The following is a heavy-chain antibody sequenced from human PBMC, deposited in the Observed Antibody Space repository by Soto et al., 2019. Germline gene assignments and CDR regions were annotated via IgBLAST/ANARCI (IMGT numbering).Heavy chain of an antibody. D-gene: IGHD1-1*01. Sequence: PGGSLRLSCAASGFTFSSYAMSWVRPAPGKGLEWVSAISGSGGSTYYADSVKGRFTISRDKSKNTLYLQMNSLRAEDTAVYYCAKDLIRRQLERRPFDPWGQGTLVTVSS. J-gene: IGHJ5*02. CDR1: GFTFSSYA. V-gene: IGHV3-23*01. CDR2: ISGSGGST. CDR3: AKDLIRRQLERRPFDP.